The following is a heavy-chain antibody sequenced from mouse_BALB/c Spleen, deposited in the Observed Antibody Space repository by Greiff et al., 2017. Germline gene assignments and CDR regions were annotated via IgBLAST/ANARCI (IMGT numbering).Heavy chain of an antibody. Sequence: VQLQQSGAELVRPGALVKLSSKASGFNIKDYYMHWVKQRPEQGLEWIGWIDPENGNTIYDPKFQGKASITADTSSNTAYLQLSSLTSEDTAVYYCAKGYPLFDYWGQGTTLTVSS. J-gene: IGHJ2*01. CDR1: GFNIKDYY. V-gene: IGHV14-1*02. CDR2: IDPENGNT. D-gene: IGHD2-2*01. CDR3: AKGYPLFDY.